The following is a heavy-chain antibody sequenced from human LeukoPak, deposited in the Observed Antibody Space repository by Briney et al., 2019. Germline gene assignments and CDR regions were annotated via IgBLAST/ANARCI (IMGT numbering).Heavy chain of an antibody. V-gene: IGHV3-53*05. CDR1: GFTVSSNY. CDR3: AREISRTGAFDI. J-gene: IGHJ3*02. Sequence: PGGSLRLSCAASGFTVSSNYMSWVRQAPGKGLEWVSVTYSGGSTYYADSVKGRFTISRDNSKNTLYLQMDSLRAEDTAVYYCAREISRTGAFDIWGQGTMVTVSP. D-gene: IGHD3-3*02. CDR2: TYSGGST.